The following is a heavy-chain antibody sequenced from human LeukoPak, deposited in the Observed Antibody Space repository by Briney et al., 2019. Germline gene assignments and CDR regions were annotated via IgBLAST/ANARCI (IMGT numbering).Heavy chain of an antibody. Sequence: GGSLRLSCAASGFTFSSYAMSWVRQAPGKGLEWVSAVSGSGGTTYYADSVKGRFTISRDNSKDTLYLQMNSLRAEDTAVYYCAKDIYSGSYSGLDYWGQGTLVTVSS. J-gene: IGHJ4*02. CDR2: VSGSGGTT. V-gene: IGHV3-23*01. CDR1: GFTFSSYA. D-gene: IGHD1-26*01. CDR3: AKDIYSGSYSGLDY.